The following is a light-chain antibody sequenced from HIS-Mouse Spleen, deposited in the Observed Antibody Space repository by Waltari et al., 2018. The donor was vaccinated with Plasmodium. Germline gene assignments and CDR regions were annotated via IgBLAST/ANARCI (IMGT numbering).Light chain of an antibody. V-gene: IGKV3-15*01. J-gene: IGKJ3*01. CDR2: GAS. CDR3: QQYNNWSFT. CDR1: QSVSSN. Sequence: EIVMTQSPATLSVSPGERATLSCRASQSVSSNLAWYQQKPGQAPRLLSYGASTRATVIPARCSGSGSGTEFTLTISSLQSEEFAVYYCQQYNNWSFTFGPGTKVDIK.